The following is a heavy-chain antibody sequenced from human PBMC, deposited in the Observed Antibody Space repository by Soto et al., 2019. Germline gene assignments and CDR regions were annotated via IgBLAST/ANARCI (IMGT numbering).Heavy chain of an antibody. V-gene: IGHV4-39*02. J-gene: IGHJ4*02. CDR2: FYYDGRT. Sequence: SETLSLTCIVSGASFSDANYYWVWIRQPPGEGLEWIGSFYYDGRTYYNASLKSRVTISVDTSKNHFSLMLTSVTAADTAVYYCARRSRIVVAPTWGQGTLVTVSS. D-gene: IGHD6-19*01. CDR1: GASFSDANYY. CDR3: ARRSRIVVAPT.